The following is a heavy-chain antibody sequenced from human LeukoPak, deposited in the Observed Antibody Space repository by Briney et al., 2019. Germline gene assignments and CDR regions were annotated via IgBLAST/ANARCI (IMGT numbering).Heavy chain of an antibody. Sequence: GESLRLSCAPSGFTFSAYSLSWVRQAPGKGLEWVAKIKKDGSEKDYVDSVKGRFTISRDNDKGSLYLQLNSLRVEDTAVYYCARGFQSGDSPVWGQGTLVNVSS. CDR2: IKKDGSEK. J-gene: IGHJ4*02. D-gene: IGHD2-21*02. CDR1: GFTFSAYS. CDR3: ARGFQSGDSPV. V-gene: IGHV3-7*01.